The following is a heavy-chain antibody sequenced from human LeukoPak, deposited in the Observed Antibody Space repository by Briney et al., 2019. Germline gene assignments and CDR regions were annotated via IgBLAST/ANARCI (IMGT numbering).Heavy chain of an antibody. J-gene: IGHJ6*02. Sequence: GGSLRLSCAASGFTVSSNYMSWVRQAPGKGLEWDSVIYSGGSTYYADSVKGRFTISRDNSKNTLYLQMSSLRAEDTAVYYCAREIWRDSYYYGTDVWGQGTTVTVSS. CDR3: AREIWRDSYYYGTDV. CDR2: IYSGGST. V-gene: IGHV3-53*01. CDR1: GFTVSSNY.